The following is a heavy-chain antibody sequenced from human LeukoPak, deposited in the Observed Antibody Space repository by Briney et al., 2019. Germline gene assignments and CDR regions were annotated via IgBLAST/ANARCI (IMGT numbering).Heavy chain of an antibody. CDR3: ARDRPHCGTAHLFDP. Sequence: GGSLRLSCTASGFTFGVYWMSWVRQAPGKGLEWVANIKNDGSEKYYLDSLKGRFTISRDNALNSLYLQMNSLRVEDTAIYYCARDRPHCGTAHLFDPWGQGTLVTVSS. V-gene: IGHV3-7*01. CDR1: GFTFGVYW. J-gene: IGHJ5*02. CDR2: IKNDGSEK. D-gene: IGHD1/OR15-1a*01.